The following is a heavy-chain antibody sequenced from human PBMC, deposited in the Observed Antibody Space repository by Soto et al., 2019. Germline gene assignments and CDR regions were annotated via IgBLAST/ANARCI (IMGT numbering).Heavy chain of an antibody. D-gene: IGHD2-15*01. V-gene: IGHV3-48*02. Sequence: GGSLRLSCAASGFTFSSYSMNWVRQAPGKGLEWVSYISSSSSTIYYADSVKGRFTISRDNAKNSLYLQMNSLRDEDTAVYYCARGCGRAVCPYYLDVWGKGTTVTVSS. J-gene: IGHJ6*03. CDR1: GFTFSSYS. CDR3: ARGCGRAVCPYYLDV. CDR2: ISSSSSTI.